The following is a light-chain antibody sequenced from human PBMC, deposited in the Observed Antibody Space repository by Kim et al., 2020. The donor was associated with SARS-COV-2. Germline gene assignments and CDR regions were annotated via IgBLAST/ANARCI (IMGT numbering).Light chain of an antibody. CDR1: QSVTGR. CDR3: QQRRSWPLT. Sequence: PGETATPPCRASQSVTGRVSWYQQRPGQAPRLLIYDTSNRATGIPARFSGSGSGTDFTLTISSLEPEDFAVYYCQQRRSWPLTFGGGTKLEIK. J-gene: IGKJ4*01. CDR2: DTS. V-gene: IGKV3-11*01.